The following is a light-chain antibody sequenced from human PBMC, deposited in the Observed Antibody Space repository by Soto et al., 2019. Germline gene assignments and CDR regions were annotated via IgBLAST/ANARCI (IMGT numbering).Light chain of an antibody. CDR1: QSITSY. Sequence: DIQMTQSPSSLSASVGDTVTITCRASQSITSYLNWYQQKPGKAPNLLIYTASSLQSGVPSRFSGSGSGTDFTLTISSLQPEDFATYYCQQSYSIPFTFGPGTKVAIK. V-gene: IGKV1-39*01. J-gene: IGKJ3*01. CDR3: QQSYSIPFT. CDR2: TAS.